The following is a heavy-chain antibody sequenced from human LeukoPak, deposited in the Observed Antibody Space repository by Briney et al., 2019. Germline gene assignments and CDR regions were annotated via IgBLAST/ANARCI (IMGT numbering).Heavy chain of an antibody. CDR3: GRNHDRVFDI. CDR1: GASISSYY. V-gene: IGHV4-4*08. D-gene: IGHD1-14*01. Sequence: PSETLSLTYTVSGASISSYYWTWVRQPPGKGLEYIGYIYISETSYNPSLKSRVTMSVDTSKNQFSLRLSSVAAADTAMYYCGRNHDRVFDIWGQGTMVTVSS. CDR2: IYISET. J-gene: IGHJ3*02.